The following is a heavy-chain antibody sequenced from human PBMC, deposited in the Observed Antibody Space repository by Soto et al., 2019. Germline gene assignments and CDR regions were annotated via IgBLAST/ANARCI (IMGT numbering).Heavy chain of an antibody. J-gene: IGHJ4*02. D-gene: IGHD2-15*01. V-gene: IGHV4-34*01. CDR1: GGSFSGYY. CDR3: ARWGRYCSGGSCPTEFSTVTTTGYYFDY. Sequence: SETLSLTCAVYGGSFSGYYWSWIRQPPGKGLEWIGEINHSGSTNYNPSLKSRVTISVDTSKNQFSLKLSSVTAADTAVYYCARWGRYCSGGSCPTEFSTVTTTGYYFDYWGQGTLVTVSS. CDR2: INHSGST.